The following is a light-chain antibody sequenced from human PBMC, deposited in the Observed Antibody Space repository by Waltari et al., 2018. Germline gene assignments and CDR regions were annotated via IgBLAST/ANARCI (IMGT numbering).Light chain of an antibody. V-gene: IGKV3-20*01. CDR2: AAS. CDR3: QHYVRLPAT. Sequence: EIGLTQSPGTLSLAPGERATLSCRASQSVSRTLAWYQQKPGQAPSLLIYAASTRATGIPDRFSGSGSGTDFSLTISRLEPEDFAVYYCQHYVRLPATFGQGTKVEIK. J-gene: IGKJ1*01. CDR1: QSVSRT.